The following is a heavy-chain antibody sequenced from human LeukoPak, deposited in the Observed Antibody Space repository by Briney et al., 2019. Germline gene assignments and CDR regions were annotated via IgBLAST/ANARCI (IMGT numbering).Heavy chain of an antibody. Sequence: PSETLSLTCTVSGGSISSYYWSWIRQPPGKGLEWIGYIYYSGSTNYNPSLKSRVTISVDTSKNQFSLKLSSVTAADTAVYYCARQGYNWSPGWFDPWGQGTLVTVSS. CDR2: IYYSGST. D-gene: IGHD1-20*01. J-gene: IGHJ5*02. CDR1: GGSISSYY. V-gene: IGHV4-59*08. CDR3: ARQGYNWSPGWFDP.